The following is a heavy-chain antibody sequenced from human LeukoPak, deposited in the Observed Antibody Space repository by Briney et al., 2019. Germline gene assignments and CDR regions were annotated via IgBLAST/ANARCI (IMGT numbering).Heavy chain of an antibody. CDR2: IIPIFGTA. V-gene: IGHV1-69*01. Sequence: SVTVSCKASGGTFSSYAISWVRQAPGQGLEWMGGIIPIFGTANYAQKFQGRVTITADESTSTAYMELSSLRSEDTAVYYCARVQYYEFWSGYYTAIFSELDYWGQGTLVTVSS. J-gene: IGHJ4*02. CDR1: GGTFSSYA. D-gene: IGHD3-3*01. CDR3: ARVQYYEFWSGYYTAIFSELDY.